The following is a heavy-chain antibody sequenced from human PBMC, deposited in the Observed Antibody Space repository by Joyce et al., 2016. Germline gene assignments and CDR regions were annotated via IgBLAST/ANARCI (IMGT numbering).Heavy chain of an antibody. J-gene: IGHJ4*02. CDR2: IYYNGSP. Sequence: QVQLQESGPGLLKPSQTLSLTCTVSGASISSGGYYWSWIRQHPGQGLDWIGNIYYNGSPYYNPSLKSRVTRSVDTSQNQFSLRLSSVTAADTAVYYCARADSFDSAGYYYTYWGQGTLVTVSS. V-gene: IGHV4-31*03. CDR3: ARADSFDSAGYYYTY. CDR1: GASISSGGYY. D-gene: IGHD3-22*01.